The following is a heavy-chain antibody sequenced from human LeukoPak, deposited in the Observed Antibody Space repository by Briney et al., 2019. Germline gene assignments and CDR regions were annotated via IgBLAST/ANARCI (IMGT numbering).Heavy chain of an antibody. V-gene: IGHV4-34*01. CDR1: GGSFSSYY. CDR2: INHSGST. Sequence: SETLSLTCAVYGGSFSSYYWSWIRQPPGKGLEWIGEINHSGSTNYNPSLKSRVTISVDTSKNQFSLKLSSVTAADTAVYYCARGQRSYYTRVWFDPWGQGTLVTVSS. D-gene: IGHD1-26*01. CDR3: ARGQRSYYTRVWFDP. J-gene: IGHJ5*02.